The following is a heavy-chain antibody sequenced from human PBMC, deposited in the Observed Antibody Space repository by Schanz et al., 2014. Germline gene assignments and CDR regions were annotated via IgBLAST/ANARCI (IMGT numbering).Heavy chain of an antibody. CDR2: IYYSGST. V-gene: IGHV4-39*01. CDR1: AGSISGSGYY. J-gene: IGHJ4*02. D-gene: IGHD3-3*01. CDR3: ARHWRRDYFDY. Sequence: QLQLQESGPGLVKPSETLSLTCTVSAGSISGSGYYWGWIRQPPGKGLGWIGTIYYSGSTYYDPSLEGRAPIPVDPPKNQFSLKLNPVTAADTAVYYCARHWRRDYFDYWGRGTLVTVSS.